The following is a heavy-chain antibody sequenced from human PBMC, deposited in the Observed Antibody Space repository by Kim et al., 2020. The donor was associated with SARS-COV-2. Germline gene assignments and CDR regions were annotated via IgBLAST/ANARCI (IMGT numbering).Heavy chain of an antibody. CDR2: IYYSGST. CDR3: ARTWQLPFYYGMDV. D-gene: IGHD2-15*01. CDR1: GGSISSGGYY. Sequence: SETLSLTCTVSGGSISSGGYYWSWIRQHPGKGLEWIGYIYYSGSTYYNPSLKSRVTISVDTSKNQFSLKLSSVTAADTAVYYCARTWQLPFYYGMDVWGQGTTVTVSS. V-gene: IGHV4-31*03. J-gene: IGHJ6*02.